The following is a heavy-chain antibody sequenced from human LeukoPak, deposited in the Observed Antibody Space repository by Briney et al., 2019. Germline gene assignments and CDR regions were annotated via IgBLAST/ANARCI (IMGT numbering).Heavy chain of an antibody. D-gene: IGHD6-13*01. V-gene: IGHV4-31*03. CDR2: IYYSGST. CDR1: GGSISSGGYY. Sequence: PSQTLSLTCTVSGGSISSGGYYWSWIRQHPGKGLEWIGYIYYSGSTYCNPSLKSRVTISVDTSKNQFSLKLSSVTAADTAVYYCARAGGQQLVFDYWGQGTLVTVSS. CDR3: ARAGGQQLVFDY. J-gene: IGHJ4*02.